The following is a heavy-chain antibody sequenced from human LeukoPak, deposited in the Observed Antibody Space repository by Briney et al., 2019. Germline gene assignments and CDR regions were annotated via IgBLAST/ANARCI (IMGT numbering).Heavy chain of an antibody. CDR2: IKQDGSEK. V-gene: IGHV3-7*01. CDR1: GFTFSSYW. Sequence: GGSLRLSRAASGFTFSSYWMSWVRQAPGKGLEWVANIKQDGSEKYYVDSVKGRFTISRDNAKNSLYLQMNSLRAEDTAVYYCARTYDFGRGPPGDAFDNWGPGTLVTVSS. D-gene: IGHD3-3*01. J-gene: IGHJ3*02. CDR3: ARTYDFGRGPPGDAFDN.